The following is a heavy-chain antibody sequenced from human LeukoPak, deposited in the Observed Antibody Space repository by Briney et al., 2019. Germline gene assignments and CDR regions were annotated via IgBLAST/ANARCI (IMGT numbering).Heavy chain of an antibody. CDR3: ARRIGDCSSTSCPVDY. D-gene: IGHD2-2*01. CDR1: GYSFSTYW. J-gene: IGHJ4*02. CDR2: IYPDDSDT. V-gene: IGHV5-51*01. Sequence: PGESLKISCKGSGYSFSTYWIAWVRQMPGKGLEWMGIIYPDDSDTTYSPSFQGRVTISADKANSTAYLQWSSLKASDTAMYYCARRIGDCSSTSCPVDYWGQGTLVTVSS.